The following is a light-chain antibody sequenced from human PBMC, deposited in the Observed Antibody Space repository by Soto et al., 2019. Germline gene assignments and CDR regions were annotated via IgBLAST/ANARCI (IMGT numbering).Light chain of an antibody. CDR1: SSNIGAGYD. J-gene: IGLJ7*01. Sequence: QPVLTQPPSVSGAPGQRVTISCTGSSSNIGAGYDVHWYQQLPGTAPKLLIYGNSNRPSGVPDRFSGSKSGTSASLAITGLQAEDEADYSCQSYDSSLSGYAVFGGGTQLTVL. CDR3: QSYDSSLSGYAV. CDR2: GNS. V-gene: IGLV1-40*01.